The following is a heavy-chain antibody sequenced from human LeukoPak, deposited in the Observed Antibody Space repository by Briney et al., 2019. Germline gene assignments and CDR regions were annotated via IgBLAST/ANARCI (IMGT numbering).Heavy chain of an antibody. D-gene: IGHD3-10*01. CDR3: AKDDAWLRFGE. J-gene: IGHJ4*02. CDR2: ISGSGVST. CDR1: GFTFSSYA. V-gene: IGHV3-23*01. Sequence: GGSLRLSCAASGFTFSSYAMSWVRQAPGEGLEWVSGISGSGVSTYYADSVKGRFTISRDNSKNTLYLQMNSLRAEDTAVYYCAKDDAWLRFGEWSQGTLVTVSS.